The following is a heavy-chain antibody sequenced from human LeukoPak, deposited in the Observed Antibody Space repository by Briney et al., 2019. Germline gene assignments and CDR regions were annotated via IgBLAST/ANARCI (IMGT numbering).Heavy chain of an antibody. D-gene: IGHD3-16*01. J-gene: IGHJ4*02. V-gene: IGHV3-30*18. CDR3: AKGITSPGYYFDY. CDR1: GFTFSSYG. Sequence: GGSLRPSCAASGFTFSSYGMHWVRQAPGKGLEWVAVISYDGSNKYYADSVKGRFTISRDNSKNTLYLQMNSLRAEDTAVYYCAKGITSPGYYFDYWGQGTLVTVSS. CDR2: ISYDGSNK.